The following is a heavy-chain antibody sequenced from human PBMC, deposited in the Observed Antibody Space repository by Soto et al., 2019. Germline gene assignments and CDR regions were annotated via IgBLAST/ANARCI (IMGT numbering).Heavy chain of an antibody. CDR2: IYYSGST. CDR3: ACIFSGGYGYGFYYYGMDV. CDR1: VDSITSSSYF. J-gene: IGHJ6*02. V-gene: IGHV4-39*01. Sequence: SETLSLTCTVSVDSITSSSYFCAWIRQPPGKGLEWIGSIYYSGSTYYNPSLKSRVTISVDTSKNQFSLKLSSVTAADTAVYYCACIFSGGYGYGFYYYGMDVWGQGTTVS. D-gene: IGHD5-18*01.